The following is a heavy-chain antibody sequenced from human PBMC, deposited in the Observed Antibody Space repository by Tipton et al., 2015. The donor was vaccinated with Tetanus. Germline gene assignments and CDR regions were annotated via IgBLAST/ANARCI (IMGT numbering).Heavy chain of an antibody. D-gene: IGHD5-18*01. CDR3: ARGGSYSYGPRGFDL. Sequence: TLSLTCNVSGDSMTDFYWSWIRQPPGKGLEWIGEINHSGSTTYSPSFKSRVTISVDTPKNQFSLKLTSLTVADTAVYYCARGGSYSYGPRGFDLWGRGTLVTVSP. CDR2: INHSGST. V-gene: IGHV4-34*01. J-gene: IGHJ2*01. CDR1: GDSMTDFY.